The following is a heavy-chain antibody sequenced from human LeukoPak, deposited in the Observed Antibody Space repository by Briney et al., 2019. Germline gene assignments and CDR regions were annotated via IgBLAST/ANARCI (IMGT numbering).Heavy chain of an antibody. CDR3: ARASEYSSSWYWVPVPYWFDP. CDR1: GYTFTSYG. CDR2: ISAYNGNT. D-gene: IGHD6-13*01. V-gene: IGHV1-18*01. J-gene: IGHJ5*02. Sequence: ASVKVSCKASGYTFTSYGISWVRQAPGQGLEWMGWISAYNGNTNYAQKLQGRVTMTTDTSTSTAYMELRSLRSDDTAVYYCARASEYSSSWYWVPVPYWFDPWGQGTLVTVSS.